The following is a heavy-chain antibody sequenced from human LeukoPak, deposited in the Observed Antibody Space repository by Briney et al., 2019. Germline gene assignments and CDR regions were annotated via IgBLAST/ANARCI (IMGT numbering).Heavy chain of an antibody. CDR3: ARARPTNWYFDL. J-gene: IGHJ2*01. V-gene: IGHV1-3*01. CDR1: GYTFTSYA. D-gene: IGHD5-12*01. CDR2: INAGNGNT. Sequence: ASVKVSCKASGYTFTSYAMHWVRQAPGQRLEWMGWINAGNGNTKYSQKFQGRVTITRDTSASTVYMELSSLRSEDTAVYYCARARPTNWYFDLWGRGTLVTVSS.